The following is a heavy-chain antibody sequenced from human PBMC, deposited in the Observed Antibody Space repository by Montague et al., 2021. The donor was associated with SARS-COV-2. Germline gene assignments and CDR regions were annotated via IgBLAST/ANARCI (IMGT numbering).Heavy chain of an antibody. CDR1: GDSITNHY. D-gene: IGHD4/OR15-4a*01. Sequence: SETLSLTCSVSGDSITNHYWSLIRQPAGKGLEWIGRMHFTGKTNFSPFFSSRLTMSADTSKNQFSLKLTSVTAADTAIYFCARDRFDFGAGGKGTIDFWGQGTPVTVSS. CDR3: ARDRFDFGAGGKGTIDF. CDR2: MHFTGKT. V-gene: IGHV4-4*07. J-gene: IGHJ4*01.